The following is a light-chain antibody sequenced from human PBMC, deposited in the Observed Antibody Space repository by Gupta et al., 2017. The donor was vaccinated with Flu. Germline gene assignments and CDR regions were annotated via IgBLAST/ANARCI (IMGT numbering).Light chain of an antibody. V-gene: IGKV2-30*01. CDR3: RKGTHPWT. J-gene: IGKJ2*02. CDR2: EVS. Sequence: DVVMTQSPLSLPVTLGQPASISCRSSQSLVYSDGNTYLNWFQQRPGQSPRRIIYEVSNRDYGGPDRFSGSGSGNDFTLKSSRVEAEDGGVYYCRKGTHPWTFGQGTKLEIK. CDR1: QSLVYSDGNTY.